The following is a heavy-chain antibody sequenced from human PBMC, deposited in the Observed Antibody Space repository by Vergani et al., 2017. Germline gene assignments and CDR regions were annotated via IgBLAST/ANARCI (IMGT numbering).Heavy chain of an antibody. CDR3: ARVSYDSSGFYYYYMDV. J-gene: IGHJ6*03. V-gene: IGHV4-59*01. D-gene: IGHD3-22*01. CDR1: GGSISSYY. Sequence: QVQLQESGPGLVKPSETLSLTCTVSGGSISSYYWSWTRQPPGKGLEWIGYIYYSGSTNYNPSLKSRVTISVDTSKNQLSLKLSSVTAADTAVYYCARVSYDSSGFYYYYMDVWGKGTTVTVSS. CDR2: IYYSGST.